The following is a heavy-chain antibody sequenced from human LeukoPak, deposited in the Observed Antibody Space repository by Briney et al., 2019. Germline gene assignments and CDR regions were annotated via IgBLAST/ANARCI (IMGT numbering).Heavy chain of an antibody. CDR2: IYYSGST. D-gene: IGHD3-22*01. V-gene: IGHV4-39*07. CDR1: GGSISSSSYY. Sequence: PSETLSLTCTVSGGSISSSSYYWGWIRQPPGKGLEWIGSIYYSGSTYYNPSLKSRVTISVDTSKNQFSLKLSSVTAADTAVYYCARDSPYDSSGYYLHSIDYWGQGTLVTVSS. J-gene: IGHJ4*02. CDR3: ARDSPYDSSGYYLHSIDY.